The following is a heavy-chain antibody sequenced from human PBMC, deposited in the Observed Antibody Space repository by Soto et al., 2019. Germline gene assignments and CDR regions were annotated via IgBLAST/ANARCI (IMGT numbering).Heavy chain of an antibody. CDR1: GDSVSSNSAG. D-gene: IGHD1-26*01. CDR3: ARGEQYSGRIFDY. J-gene: IGHJ4*01. Sequence: QVQLQQSGPGLVKPSQTLSLTCAITGDSVSSNSAGWSWVRQSPSRGLEWLGRTYYRSKWYYGYAGSVRGRITINPDTSKTQYSLQLNSVAPEHKAVYFCARGEQYSGRIFDYWGQGTLVTVSS. CDR2: TYYRSKWYY. V-gene: IGHV6-1*01.